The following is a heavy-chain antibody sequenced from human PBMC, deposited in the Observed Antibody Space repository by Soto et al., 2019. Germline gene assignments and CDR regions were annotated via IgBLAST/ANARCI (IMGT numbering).Heavy chain of an antibody. J-gene: IGHJ4*02. CDR2: IYYRGTT. CDR3: ARATESHYFDY. CDR1: GASITSSGYY. Sequence: QVQLQESGPGLVKPSQTLSLTCTLSGASITSSGYYWSWIRLHPGEGLEWIGYIYYRGTTYYNPSIMIPVTISTDTSKKECSLTLTSVTAADTAVDYCARATESHYFDYWGRGILVTVTS. V-gene: IGHV4-31*01.